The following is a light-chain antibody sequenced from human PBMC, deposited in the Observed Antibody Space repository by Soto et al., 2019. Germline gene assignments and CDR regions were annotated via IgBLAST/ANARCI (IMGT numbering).Light chain of an antibody. CDR2: DAS. CDR1: QDISNY. V-gene: IGKV1-33*01. CDR3: QPYHNLHRSN. J-gene: IGKJ5*01. Sequence: DIQMTQSPSSLSASVGDRVTITCQASQDISNYLNWYQQKPGKAPKLLIYDASNLDTGVPSRFSGSGSGTDFTFTISSLQTEDIATYYCQPYHNLHRSNFGQGTRLEIK.